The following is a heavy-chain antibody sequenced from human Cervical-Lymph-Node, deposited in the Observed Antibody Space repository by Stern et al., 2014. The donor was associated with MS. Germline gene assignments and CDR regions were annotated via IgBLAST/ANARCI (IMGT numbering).Heavy chain of an antibody. J-gene: IGHJ4*02. D-gene: IGHD3-16*01. CDR2: ISSSSTYS. Sequence: VQLEESGGELVKPGGSLSLSCVASGFTFTDYYMSWIRQAPGKALEWVSYISSSSTYSGYADSVKSRFTNSRDNAKNSLYLQMSSLRADDTAVYYCARDKGPAFDWGQGTLVTVSS. CDR1: GFTFTDYY. V-gene: IGHV3-11*06. CDR3: ARDKGPAFD.